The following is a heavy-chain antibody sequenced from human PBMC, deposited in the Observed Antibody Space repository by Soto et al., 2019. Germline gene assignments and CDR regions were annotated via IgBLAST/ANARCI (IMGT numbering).Heavy chain of an antibody. CDR2: IIPIFGTA. V-gene: IGHV1-69*01. CDR1: GGTFSSYA. J-gene: IGHJ6*02. Sequence: QVQLVQSGAEVKKPGSSVKVSCKASGGTFSSYAISWVRQAPGQGLEWMGGIIPIFGTANYAQKFQGRITITADESTSTGYMELNSLRSEDTAGDYCARDGYGDSRGGDVWGQGTTVTVSS. CDR3: ARDGYGDSRGGDV. D-gene: IGHD4-17*01.